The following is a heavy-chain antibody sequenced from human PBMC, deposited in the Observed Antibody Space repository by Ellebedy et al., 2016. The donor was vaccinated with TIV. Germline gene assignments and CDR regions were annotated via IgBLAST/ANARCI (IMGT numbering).Heavy chain of an antibody. CDR3: ARFGVLERRGAFDI. CDR1: GFTFSSYS. J-gene: IGHJ3*02. D-gene: IGHD1-1*01. V-gene: IGHV3-48*02. Sequence: GESLKISCAASGFTFSSYSLNWVRQAPGKGLEWVSYISSSSSTMYYADSVKGRFTISRDNAKSSLFLQINSLRDEDTAVYYCARFGVLERRGAFDIWGQGTMVTVSS. CDR2: ISSSSSTM.